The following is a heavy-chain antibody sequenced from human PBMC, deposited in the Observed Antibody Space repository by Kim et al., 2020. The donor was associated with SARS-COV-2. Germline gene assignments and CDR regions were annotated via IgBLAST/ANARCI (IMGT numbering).Heavy chain of an antibody. V-gene: IGHV3-23*01. J-gene: IGHJ4*02. D-gene: IGHD3-10*01. CDR2: ISGSGGST. CDR3: AKDRENYYGSGSYDY. Sequence: GGSLRLSCAASGFSFSSYAMSWVRQAPGKGLEWVSGISGSGGSTYYADSVKGRFTISRDNSKNTLYVQMNSLRAEDTAVYYCAKDRENYYGSGSYDYWGQGTLVTVSS. CDR1: GFSFSSYA.